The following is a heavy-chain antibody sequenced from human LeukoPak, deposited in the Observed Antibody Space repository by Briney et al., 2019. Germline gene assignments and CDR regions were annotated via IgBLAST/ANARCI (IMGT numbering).Heavy chain of an antibody. V-gene: IGHV4-59*01. Sequence: SETLSLTCTVSGTSISSYYWTWIRQPPGKGLEWIGYISHSGSTTYNPSLKSRVTISVDTSKNQFSLKLISVTAAGTAVYYCAAQYYYGSGSYYDAEYFQRWGQGTLVTVSS. CDR2: ISHSGST. D-gene: IGHD3-10*01. J-gene: IGHJ1*01. CDR3: AAQYYYGSGSYYDAEYFQR. CDR1: GTSISSYY.